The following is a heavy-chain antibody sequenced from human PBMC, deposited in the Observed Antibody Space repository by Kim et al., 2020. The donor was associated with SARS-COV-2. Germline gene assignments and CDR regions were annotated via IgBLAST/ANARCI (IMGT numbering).Heavy chain of an antibody. J-gene: IGHJ4*02. CDR3: ARLRYFDWYNY. V-gene: IGHV5-10-1*01. CDR2: T. D-gene: IGHD3-9*01. Sequence: TNSSPSFQGHVTISADKSISTAYLQCSSLKASDTAMYYCARLRYFDWYNYWGQGTLVTVSS.